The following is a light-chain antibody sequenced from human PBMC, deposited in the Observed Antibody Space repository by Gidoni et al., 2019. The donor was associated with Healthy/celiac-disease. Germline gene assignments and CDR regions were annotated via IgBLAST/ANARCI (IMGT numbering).Light chain of an antibody. V-gene: IGKV1-39*01. Sequence: DIQMTQSPSSLSASVGYRVTITCRASQSISSYLNWYQQKPGKAPKLLIYAASSLQSGVPSSFSGSRSGTDFTLTISSLQPEDFATYYCQQSYSTPWTFGQGTKVEIK. CDR3: QQSYSTPWT. CDR1: QSISSY. CDR2: AAS. J-gene: IGKJ1*01.